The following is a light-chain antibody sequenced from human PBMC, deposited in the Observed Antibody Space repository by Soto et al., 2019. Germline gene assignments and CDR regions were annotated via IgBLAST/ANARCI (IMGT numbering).Light chain of an antibody. V-gene: IGKV3-11*01. J-gene: IGKJ4*01. CDR3: QQRSDWPST. CDR1: QSVGSY. CDR2: DAS. Sequence: EILLTQSPATLSLSPGDRATLSCRASQSVGSYLGWYQQRPGQAPRLLIYDASNRATGIPARFSGSGSGTDFTLTISSLEPEDFAVYYCQQRSDWPSTFGGGTKLEIK.